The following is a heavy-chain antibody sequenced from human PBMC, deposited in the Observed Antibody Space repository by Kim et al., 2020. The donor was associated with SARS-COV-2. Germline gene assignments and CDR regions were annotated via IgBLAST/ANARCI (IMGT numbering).Heavy chain of an antibody. CDR2: INPNSGGT. CDR1: GYTFTGYY. V-gene: IGHV1-2*02. J-gene: IGHJ4*02. CDR3: AMSLVEEVLFDY. Sequence: ASVKVSCKASGYTFTGYYMHWVRQAPGQGLEWMGWINPNSGGTNYAQKFQGRVTMTRDTSISTAYMELSRLRSDDTAVYYCAMSLVEEVLFDYWGQGTLVTVSS.